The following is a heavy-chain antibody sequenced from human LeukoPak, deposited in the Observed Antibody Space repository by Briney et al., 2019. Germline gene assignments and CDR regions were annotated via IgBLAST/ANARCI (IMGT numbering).Heavy chain of an antibody. V-gene: IGHV3-23*01. D-gene: IGHD6-13*01. CDR3: AKIGSSWYRGGFDY. CDR2: ISGSGGST. CDR1: GFTFSSYG. J-gene: IGHJ4*02. Sequence: PGGSLRLSCAASGFTFSSYGMRWVRQAPGKGLEWVSAISGSGGSTYYADSVKGRFTISRDNSKNTLYLQMNSLRAEDTAVYYCAKIGSSWYRGGFDYWGQGTLVTVSS.